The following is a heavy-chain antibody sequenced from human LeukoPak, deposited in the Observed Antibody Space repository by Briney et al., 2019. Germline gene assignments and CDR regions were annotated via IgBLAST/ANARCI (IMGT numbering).Heavy chain of an antibody. Sequence: SETLSLTCTVSGVSITSSDYYWGWIRQLPGKGLEWIGSFYYSGNTYYNPPLKSRITISEDTSKNQFSLKLSSVTAAVTAVYYCARHRTAINRYGPYDVLDMWGQGTMVTVCS. CDR2: FYYSGNT. CDR1: GVSITSSDYY. V-gene: IGHV4-39*01. J-gene: IGHJ3*02. CDR3: ARHRTAINRYGPYDVLDM. D-gene: IGHD5-18*01.